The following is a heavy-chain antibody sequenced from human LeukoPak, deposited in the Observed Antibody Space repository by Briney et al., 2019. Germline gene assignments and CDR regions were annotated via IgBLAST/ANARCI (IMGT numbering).Heavy chain of an antibody. D-gene: IGHD2-15*01. V-gene: IGHV1-2*06. J-gene: IGHJ5*02. CDR1: GYILTGYY. CDR2: INPNSGGT. CDR3: ARVRYCSGGSCYSYRPPFDP. Sequence: GASVKVSCKASGYILTGYYMHWVRQAPGQGLEWMGRINPNSGGTNYAQKFQGRVTMTRDTSISTAYMELSRLRSDDTAVYYCARVRYCSGGSCYSYRPPFDPWGQGTLVTVSS.